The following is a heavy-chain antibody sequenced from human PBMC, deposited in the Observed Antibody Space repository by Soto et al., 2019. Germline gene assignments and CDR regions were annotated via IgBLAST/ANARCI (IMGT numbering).Heavy chain of an antibody. CDR2: INPSGGST. J-gene: IGHJ6*02. Sequence: ASVKVSCKASGYTFTSYYMHWVRQAPGQGLEWMGIINPSGGSTSYAQKFQGRVTMTRDTSTSTVYMELSSLRSEDTAVYYCARGGVVDGYYYGMDVWGQGTTVTVSS. V-gene: IGHV1-46*01. CDR3: ARGGVVDGYYYGMDV. CDR1: GYTFTSYY. D-gene: IGHD3-3*01.